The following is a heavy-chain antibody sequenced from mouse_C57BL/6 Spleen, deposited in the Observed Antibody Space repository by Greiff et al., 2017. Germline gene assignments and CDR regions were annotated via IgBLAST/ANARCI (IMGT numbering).Heavy chain of an antibody. CDR2: IYPGDGDT. CDR1: GYAFSSYW. J-gene: IGHJ1*03. Sequence: QVQLQQSGAELVKPGASVKISCKASGYAFSSYWMNWVKQRPGKGLEWIGQIYPGDGDTNYNGKFKGKATLTADKSSSTTYMQLSSLTSEDSAVYFCARYSDGYYWYFDVWGTGTTVTVSS. V-gene: IGHV1-80*01. CDR3: ARYSDGYYWYFDV. D-gene: IGHD2-3*01.